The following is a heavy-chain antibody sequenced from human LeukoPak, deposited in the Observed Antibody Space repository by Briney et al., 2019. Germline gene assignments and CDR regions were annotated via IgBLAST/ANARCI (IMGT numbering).Heavy chain of an antibody. D-gene: IGHD6-6*01. V-gene: IGHV4-34*01. CDR2: INHSGST. CDR3: ARGGSSSSGLGLNWFDP. Sequence: SETLSLTCAVYGGSFSVYYWSWIRQPPGKGLEWIGEINHSGSTNYNPSLKSRVTISVDTSKNQFSLKLSSVTAADTAVYYCARGGSSSSGLGLNWFDPWGQGTLVTVSS. CDR1: GGSFSVYY. J-gene: IGHJ5*02.